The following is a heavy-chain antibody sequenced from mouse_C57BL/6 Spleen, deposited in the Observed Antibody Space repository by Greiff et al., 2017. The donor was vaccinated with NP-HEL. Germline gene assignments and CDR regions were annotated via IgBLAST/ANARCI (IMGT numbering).Heavy chain of an antibody. CDR2: ISSGSSTI. CDR1: GFTFSDYG. J-gene: IGHJ2*01. V-gene: IGHV5-17*01. CDR3: ARPGGYDKGFDY. D-gene: IGHD2-2*01. Sequence: EVHLVESGGGLVKPGGSLKLSCAASGFTFSDYGMHWVRQAPEKGLEWVAYISSGSSTIYYADTVKGRFTISRDNAKNTLFLQMTSLRSEDTAMYYCARPGGYDKGFDYWGQGTTLTVSS.